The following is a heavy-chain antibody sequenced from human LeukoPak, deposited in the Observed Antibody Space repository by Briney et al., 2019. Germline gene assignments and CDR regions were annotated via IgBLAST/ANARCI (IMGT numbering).Heavy chain of an antibody. Sequence: GESLKISCKGSGYSFTSYWIGWVRQMPGKGLEWMGIIYPGDSDTRYSPSFQGQVTISADKSISTAYLQWSSLKASDTAMYYCARTIYYDFWSGYYYLSSGSEARWNWFDPWGQGTLVTVSS. CDR2: IYPGDSDT. D-gene: IGHD3-3*01. V-gene: IGHV5-51*01. CDR3: ARTIYYDFWSGYYYLSSGSEARWNWFDP. CDR1: GYSFTSYW. J-gene: IGHJ5*02.